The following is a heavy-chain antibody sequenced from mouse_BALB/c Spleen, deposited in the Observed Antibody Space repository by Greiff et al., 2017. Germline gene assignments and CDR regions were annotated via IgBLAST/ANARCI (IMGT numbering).Heavy chain of an antibody. V-gene: IGHV1-14*01. CDR1: GYTFTSYV. CDR2: ISPYNDGT. D-gene: IGHD1-1*02. CDR3: ARGVVPDYFDY. J-gene: IGHJ2*01. Sequence: VQLKESGPVLVKPGASVKMSCKASGYTFTSYVMHWVKQKTGQGLEWFGYISPYNDGTKYNEKFTGKTTLTSDKSSSTAYMELSSLTSEDSAVYYRARGVVPDYFDYWGQGTTLTVAS.